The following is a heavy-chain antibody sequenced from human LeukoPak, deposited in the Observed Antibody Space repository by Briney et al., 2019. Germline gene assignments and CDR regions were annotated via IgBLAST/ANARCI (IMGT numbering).Heavy chain of an antibody. D-gene: IGHD5-18*01. CDR2: IWFDGSNK. CDR3: ARAIGSWGYNYLDY. Sequence: GRTLRLSCAASGFTFSRNGMHWVRQAPGKGLDWVAVIWFDGSNKLYADSVRGRFTISRVNSKNTLYLQMNSLRAEDTALYYCARAIGSWGYNYLDYWGQGTLVTVSS. V-gene: IGHV3-33*01. J-gene: IGHJ4*02. CDR1: GFTFSRNG.